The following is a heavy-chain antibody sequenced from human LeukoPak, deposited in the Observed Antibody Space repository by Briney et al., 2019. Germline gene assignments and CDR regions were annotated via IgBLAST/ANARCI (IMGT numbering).Heavy chain of an antibody. J-gene: IGHJ3*02. CDR3: ARGAWIQLPYGAFDI. CDR2: ISYDGSNK. D-gene: IGHD5-18*01. CDR1: GFTFSSYA. Sequence: GGSLRLSCAASGFTFSSYAMHWVRQAPGKGLEWVAVISYDGSNKYYADSVKGRFTISRDNSKNTLYLQMNSLRAEDTAVYYCARGAWIQLPYGAFDIWGQGTMVTVCS. V-gene: IGHV3-30*04.